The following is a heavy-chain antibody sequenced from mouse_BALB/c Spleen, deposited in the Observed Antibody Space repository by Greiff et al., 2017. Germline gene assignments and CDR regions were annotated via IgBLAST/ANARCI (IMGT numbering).Heavy chain of an antibody. D-gene: IGHD2-12*01. J-gene: IGHJ4*01. Sequence: VKLMESGAELMKPGASVKISCKATGYTFSSYWIEWVKQRPGHGLEWIGEILPGSGSTNYNEKFKGKATFTADTSSNTAYMQLSSLTSEDSAVYYCARSRAYDAYAMDYWGQGTSVTVSS. CDR1: GYTFSSYW. CDR2: ILPGSGST. V-gene: IGHV1-9*01. CDR3: ARSRAYDAYAMDY.